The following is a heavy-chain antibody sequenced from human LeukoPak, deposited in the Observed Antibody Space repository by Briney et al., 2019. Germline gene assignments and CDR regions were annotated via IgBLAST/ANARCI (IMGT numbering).Heavy chain of an antibody. CDR1: GYTFTGYY. CDR2: INPNSGGT. J-gene: IGHJ4*02. V-gene: IGHV1-2*02. D-gene: IGHD6-13*01. Sequence: ASAKVSCKASGYTFTGYYMHWVRQAPGQGLEWMGWINPNSGGTNYAQKFQGRVTMTRDTSISTAYMELSRLRSDDTAVYYCARVGPGIAAAFGYWGQGTLVTVSS. CDR3: ARVGPGIAAAFGY.